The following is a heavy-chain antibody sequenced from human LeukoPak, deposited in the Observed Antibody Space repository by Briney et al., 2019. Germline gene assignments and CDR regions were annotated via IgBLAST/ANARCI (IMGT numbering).Heavy chain of an antibody. CDR2: ISGSGGST. J-gene: IGHJ4*02. V-gene: IGHV3-23*01. Sequence: AGGSLRLSCAASGFTFSSYAMSWVRQAPGKGLEWVSAISGSGGSTYYADSVKGRFTISRDNSKNTLYLQMNSLRAEDTDVYYCAKDLGQQLTTYFDYWGQGTLVTVSS. CDR1: GFTFSSYA. CDR3: AKDLGQQLTTYFDY. D-gene: IGHD6-13*01.